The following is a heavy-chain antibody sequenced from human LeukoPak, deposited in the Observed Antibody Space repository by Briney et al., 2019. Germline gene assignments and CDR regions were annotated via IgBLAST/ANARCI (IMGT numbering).Heavy chain of an antibody. CDR3: ARIHGSGSFVDY. CDR1: GYRFTNYW. D-gene: IGHD3-10*01. CDR2: IYPGDSDT. V-gene: IGHV5-51*01. J-gene: IGHJ4*02. Sequence: GESLKISCEGSGYRFTNYWIGWVRQMPGKGLEWMGRIYPGDSDTRYSPSLQGQVSISADTSISTAHLQWSSLKASDTAIYYCARIHGSGSFVDYWGQGTLVTVSS.